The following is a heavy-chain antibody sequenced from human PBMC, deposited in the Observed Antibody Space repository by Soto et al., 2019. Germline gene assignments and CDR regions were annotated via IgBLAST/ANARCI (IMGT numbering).Heavy chain of an antibody. D-gene: IGHD1-20*01. V-gene: IGHV4-34*01. Sequence: QVQLQQWGAGLLKPSETLSLTCAVYGGSFSGYYWSWIRQPPGKGLDWIGEINHSGSTNYNPALRSQFTRSIDTSKNQFSLKLSSVTAADTAVYYCARVGYNWNPRTRTWFDPWGQGTLVTVSS. CDR3: ARVGYNWNPRTRTWFDP. CDR2: INHSGST. CDR1: GGSFSGYY. J-gene: IGHJ5*02.